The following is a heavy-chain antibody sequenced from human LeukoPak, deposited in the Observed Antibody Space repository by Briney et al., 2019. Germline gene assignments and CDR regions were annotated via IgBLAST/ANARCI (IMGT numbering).Heavy chain of an antibody. Sequence: SETLSLTCAVYGGSFSGYYWSWIRQPPGKGLEWIGEINHSGSTNYNPSLKSRVTISVDTSKNQFSLKLSSVTAADTAVYYCARGVVTAPQTFDYWGQGTLVTASS. CDR2: INHSGST. J-gene: IGHJ4*02. V-gene: IGHV4-34*01. CDR3: ARGVVTAPQTFDY. CDR1: GGSFSGYY. D-gene: IGHD2-21*02.